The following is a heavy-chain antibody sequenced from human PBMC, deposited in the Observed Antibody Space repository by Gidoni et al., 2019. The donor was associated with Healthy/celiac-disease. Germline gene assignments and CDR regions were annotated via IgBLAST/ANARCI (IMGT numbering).Heavy chain of an antibody. J-gene: IGHJ5*02. D-gene: IGHD2-15*01. CDR2: INNSGST. CDR1: GGSFSGYY. CDR3: ARAGYCSGGSCFNWFDP. Sequence: QVQLQQWGAGLLKPSETLSLTCAVYGGSFSGYYWSWIRQPPGKGLEWIGEINNSGSTNYNPSLKSRVTISVDTSKNQFSLKLSSVTAADTAVYYGARAGYCSGGSCFNWFDPWGQGTLVTVSS. V-gene: IGHV4-34*01.